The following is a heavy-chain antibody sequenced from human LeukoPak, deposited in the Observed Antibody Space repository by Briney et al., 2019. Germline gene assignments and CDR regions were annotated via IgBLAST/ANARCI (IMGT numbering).Heavy chain of an antibody. Sequence: SQTLSLTCAVSGGSISSGGYSWSWIRQPPGKGLEWIGYIYHSGSTYYNPSLKSRVTISVDTSKNQFSLKLSSVTAADTAVYYCARAGYYYGSGSYYNTPHFDYWGQGTLATVSS. CDR1: GGSISSGGYS. D-gene: IGHD3-10*01. J-gene: IGHJ4*02. V-gene: IGHV4-30-2*01. CDR2: IYHSGST. CDR3: ARAGYYYGSGSYYNTPHFDY.